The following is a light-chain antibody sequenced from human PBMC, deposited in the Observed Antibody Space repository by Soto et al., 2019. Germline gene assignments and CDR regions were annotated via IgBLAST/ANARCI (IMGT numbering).Light chain of an antibody. CDR1: SSDVGGYNY. CDR2: EVS. J-gene: IGLJ1*01. CDR3: SSYTSSSILYV. V-gene: IGLV2-14*01. Sequence: QSVLTQPASVSGSPGQSITISCTGTSSDVGGYNYVSWYQQHPGKAPKLMIYEVSNRPSGVSNRFSGSKSGNTDSLTISGLQAEDEADYYCSSYTSSSILYVFGTGTKLTVL.